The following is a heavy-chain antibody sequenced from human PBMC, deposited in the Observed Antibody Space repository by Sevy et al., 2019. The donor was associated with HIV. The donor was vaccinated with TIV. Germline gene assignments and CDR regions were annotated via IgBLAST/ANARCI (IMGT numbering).Heavy chain of an antibody. Sequence: QSQTLSLTCTVSGGSISSSSIYWGWFRQSPGKGLDYIGSIFHSGDTYYNPSLKSRVTISVDTSKNQFSLKMTSVTAADTAVYYCARHFYSNGMDVWGQGTTVTVSS. CDR3: ARHFYSNGMDV. J-gene: IGHJ6*02. D-gene: IGHD1-26*01. V-gene: IGHV4-39*01. CDR1: GGSISSSSIY. CDR2: IFHSGDT.